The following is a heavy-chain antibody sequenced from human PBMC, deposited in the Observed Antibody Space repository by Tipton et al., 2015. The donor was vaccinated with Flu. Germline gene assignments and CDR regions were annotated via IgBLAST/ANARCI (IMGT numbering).Heavy chain of an antibody. D-gene: IGHD3-16*02. CDR3: ARQGSYPHWDY. J-gene: IGHJ4*02. CDR2: ISPSNGKT. CDR1: GYTFTNYG. V-gene: IGHV1-18*01. Sequence: QSGAEVKKPGASVKVSCKASGYTFTNYGVVWVRQAPGQGPEWMGWISPSNGKTNYAQNLQGRVTMTTDTSTTTAYMELRSLRFDDTAVYYCARQGSYPHWDYWGQGTLVTVSS.